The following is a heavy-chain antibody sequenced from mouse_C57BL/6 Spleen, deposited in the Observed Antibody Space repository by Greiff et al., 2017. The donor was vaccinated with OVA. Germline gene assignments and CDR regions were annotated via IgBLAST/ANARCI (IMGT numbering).Heavy chain of an antibody. CDR2: ISSGSSTI. Sequence: EVKLVESGGGLVKPGGSLKLSCAASGFTFSDYGMHWVRQAPEKGLEWVAYISSGSSTIYYADKVKGRFTISRDNAKNTLFLQMTSLRSEDTAMYYCANSLITTVVAPFAYWGQGTLVTVSA. V-gene: IGHV5-17*01. CDR1: GFTFSDYG. J-gene: IGHJ3*01. CDR3: ANSLITTVVAPFAY. D-gene: IGHD1-1*01.